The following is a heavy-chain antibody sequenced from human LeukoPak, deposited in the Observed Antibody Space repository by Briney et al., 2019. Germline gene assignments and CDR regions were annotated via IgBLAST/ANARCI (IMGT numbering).Heavy chain of an antibody. CDR2: IYTSGST. D-gene: IGHD5-12*01. CDR3: AIDRGGDIVATAYFDY. CDR1: GGSISSYY. Sequence: SETLSLTCTVSGGSISSYYWSWIRQPAGKGLEWIGRIYTSGSTNYNPSLKSRVTMSVDTSKNQFSLKLSSVTAADTAVYYCAIDRGGDIVATAYFDYWGQGTLVTVSS. J-gene: IGHJ4*02. V-gene: IGHV4-4*07.